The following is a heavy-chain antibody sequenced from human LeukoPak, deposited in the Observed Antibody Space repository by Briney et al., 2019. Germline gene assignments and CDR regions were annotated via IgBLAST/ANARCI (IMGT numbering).Heavy chain of an antibody. J-gene: IGHJ4*02. Sequence: GGSLRLSCTTSGFRFKNAWMSWVRQAPGKGLEWVGRIKSKTDGGTTDDAPPVKGRFTISRDDSKDTLYLQMNSLKTEDTAVYYCTTYLVPGTYYYGSSGYTRFDYWGQGSLVTVSS. CDR2: IKSKTDGGTT. CDR3: TTYLVPGTYYYGSSGYTRFDY. CDR1: GFRFKNAW. D-gene: IGHD3-22*01. V-gene: IGHV3-15*01.